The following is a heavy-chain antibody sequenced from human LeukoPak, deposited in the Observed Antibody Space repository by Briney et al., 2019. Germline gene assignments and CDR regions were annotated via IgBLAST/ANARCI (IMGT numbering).Heavy chain of an antibody. CDR3: AKDSRYFDWLFFDY. D-gene: IGHD3-9*01. CDR2: IRYDGGNK. CDR1: GFTFSSYG. V-gene: IGHV3-30*02. J-gene: IGHJ4*02. Sequence: GGSLRLSCAASGFTFSSYGMHWVRQAPGKGLEWVAFIRYDGGNKYYADSVKGRFTISRDNSKNTLYLQMNSLRAEDTAVYYCAKDSRYFDWLFFDYWGQGTLVTVSS.